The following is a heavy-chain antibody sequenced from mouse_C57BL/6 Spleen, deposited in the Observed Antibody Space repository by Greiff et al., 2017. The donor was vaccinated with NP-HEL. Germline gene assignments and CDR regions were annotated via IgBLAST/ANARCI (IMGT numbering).Heavy chain of an antibody. CDR3: AIDLYYGYDKGDAMDY. V-gene: IGHV5-16*01. CDR1: GFTFSDYY. CDR2: INSAGSST. Sequence: EVKLLEPEAGLVQPGSSMKLSCTASGFTFSDYYMAWVRQVPEKGLEWVANINSAGSSTYYLHSLKGRSIISRDNAKNIQYLQMSSLKSEDTATDYCAIDLYYGYDKGDAMDYWGQGTSVTVSS. J-gene: IGHJ4*01. D-gene: IGHD2-2*01.